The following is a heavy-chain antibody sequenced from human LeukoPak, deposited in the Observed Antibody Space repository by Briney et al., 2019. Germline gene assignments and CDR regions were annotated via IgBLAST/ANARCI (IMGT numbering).Heavy chain of an antibody. CDR2: LNHSGST. V-gene: IGHV4-39*07. CDR3: ASASTTVTFFDY. J-gene: IGHJ4*02. Sequence: SETLSLTCTVSGGSIRSSYYYWGWIRQPPGKGLEWIGELNHSGSTNYNPSLKSRDTISVDTSKNQFSLKLSSVTAADTAVYYCASASTTVTFFDYWGQGTLVTVSS. CDR1: GGSIRSSYYY. D-gene: IGHD4-17*01.